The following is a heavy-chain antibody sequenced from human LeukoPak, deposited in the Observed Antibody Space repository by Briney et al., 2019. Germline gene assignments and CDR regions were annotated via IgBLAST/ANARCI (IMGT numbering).Heavy chain of an antibody. J-gene: IGHJ5*02. CDR1: GYTFTGYY. CDR3: AREPLALRSIAARPGYWFDP. Sequence: SVKVSCKASGYTFTGYYMHWVRQAPGQGLEWMGWINPNSGGTNYAQKFQGRVTMTRDTSISTAYMELSRLRSADTAVYYCAREPLALRSIAARPGYWFDPWGQGTLVTVSS. CDR2: INPNSGGT. V-gene: IGHV1-2*02. D-gene: IGHD6-6*01.